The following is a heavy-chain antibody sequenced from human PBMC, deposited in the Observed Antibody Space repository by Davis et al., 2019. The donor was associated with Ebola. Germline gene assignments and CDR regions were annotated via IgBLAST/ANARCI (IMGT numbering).Heavy chain of an antibody. CDR1: GGSISSSSYY. D-gene: IGHD2-21*02. J-gene: IGHJ5*02. CDR3: ARGSDPVVTAIPGWFDP. V-gene: IGHV4-39*01. Sequence: MPSETLSLTCTVSGGSISSSSYYWGWIRQPPGKGLEWIGSIYYSGSTYYNPSLKSRVTISVDTSKNQFSLKLSSVTAADTAVYYCARGSDPVVTAIPGWFDPWGQGTLVTVSS. CDR2: IYYSGST.